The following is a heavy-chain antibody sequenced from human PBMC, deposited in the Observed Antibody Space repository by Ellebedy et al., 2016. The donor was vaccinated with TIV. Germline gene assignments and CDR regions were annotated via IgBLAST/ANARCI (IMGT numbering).Heavy chain of an antibody. CDR1: GFTFRSYS. V-gene: IGHV3-48*02. J-gene: IGHJ4*02. CDR2: IKSSSNPI. Sequence: GGSLRLSCAASGFTFRSYSLNWVRQAPGKGLEWVSHIKSSSNPIYYADSVKGRFIISRDNAKNSLYLQTNNLRDEDTAVYYCSRDGGRGGGNDFWGQGTLVIVSS. D-gene: IGHD3-16*01. CDR3: SRDGGRGGGNDF.